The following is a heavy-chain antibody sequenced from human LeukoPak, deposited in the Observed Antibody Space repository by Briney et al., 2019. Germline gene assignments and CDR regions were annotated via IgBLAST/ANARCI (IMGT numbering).Heavy chain of an antibody. J-gene: IGHJ4*02. CDR1: GFTFSSYG. V-gene: IGHV3-48*01. CDR2: ISSSSSTI. Sequence: QPGGSLRLSCAASGFTFSSYGMTWVRQAPGKGLEWVSYISSSSSTIYYADSVKGRFTISRDNAKNSLYLQLNSLRAEDTAVYYCGREIQAPGKTLEYWGQGTLVTVSS. CDR3: GREIQAPGKTLEY.